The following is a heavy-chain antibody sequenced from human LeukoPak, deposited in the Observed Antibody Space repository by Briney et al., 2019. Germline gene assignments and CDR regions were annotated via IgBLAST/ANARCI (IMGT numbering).Heavy chain of an antibody. Sequence: SETLSLTCTVSGGSISSYYWSWIRQPPGKGLEWIGYIYTSGSTNYNPSLKSRVTISVDTSKNQFSLKLSSVTAADTALYYCARHLSGSSVCMENWGQGTLVTVSS. CDR2: IYTSGST. V-gene: IGHV4-4*09. CDR3: ARHLSGSSVCMEN. J-gene: IGHJ4*02. D-gene: IGHD3-10*01. CDR1: GGSISSYY.